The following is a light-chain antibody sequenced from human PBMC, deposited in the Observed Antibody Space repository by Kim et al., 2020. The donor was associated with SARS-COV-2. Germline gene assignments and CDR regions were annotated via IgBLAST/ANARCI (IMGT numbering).Light chain of an antibody. V-gene: IGLV2-8*01. Sequence: QSVPSSCTGTSSDVGGYNFVSWHQQHPGKAPKLIIYDVNKRPSGVPNRFSGSKSGNTASLTVSGLQAEDEADYYCSSYAGTNNFYVFGTGTKVTVL. CDR2: DVN. CDR1: SSDVGGYNF. J-gene: IGLJ1*01. CDR3: SSYAGTNNFYV.